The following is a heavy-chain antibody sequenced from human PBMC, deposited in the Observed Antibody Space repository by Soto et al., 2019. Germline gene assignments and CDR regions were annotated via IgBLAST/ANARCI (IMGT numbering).Heavy chain of an antibody. Sequence: EVQLVESGGGLVQPGGSLRLSCAASGFTFSSYWMSWVRQAPGKGLEWVANIKQDGSEKYYVDSVKGRFTISRDNAKNSLYLQMNSLRAEDTAVYYCARDVGEPWLGRFDPWGQGTLVTVSS. CDR1: GFTFSSYW. D-gene: IGHD6-19*01. CDR3: ARDVGEPWLGRFDP. CDR2: IKQDGSEK. V-gene: IGHV3-7*05. J-gene: IGHJ5*02.